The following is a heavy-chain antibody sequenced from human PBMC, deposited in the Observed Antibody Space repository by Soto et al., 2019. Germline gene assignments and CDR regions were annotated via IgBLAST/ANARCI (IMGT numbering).Heavy chain of an antibody. Sequence: ESGGGVVQPGRSLRLSCAASGFTFSSYGMHWVRQAPGKGLEWVAVISYDGSNKYYADSVKGRFTISRDNSKNTLYLQMNSLRPEDTAVYYCAKVGHGSGKGFDYWGQGTLVTVSS. V-gene: IGHV3-30*18. CDR1: GFTFSSYG. CDR2: ISYDGSNK. J-gene: IGHJ4*02. D-gene: IGHD3-10*01. CDR3: AKVGHGSGKGFDY.